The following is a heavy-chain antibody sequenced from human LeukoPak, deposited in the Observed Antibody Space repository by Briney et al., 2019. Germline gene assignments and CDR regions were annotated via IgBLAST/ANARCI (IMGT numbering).Heavy chain of an antibody. D-gene: IGHD2-21*02. CDR1: GYTFTSYY. CDR2: INPSGGST. CDR3: ARDELAYCGGDCPFDY. J-gene: IGHJ4*02. Sequence: ASVKVSCKASGYTFTSYYMHWVRQAPGQGLEWMGIINPSGGSTSYAQKFQGRVTMTRDTSTSTVYMELNSLRSEDTAVYYCARDELAYCGGDCPFDYWGQGTLVTVSS. V-gene: IGHV1-46*01.